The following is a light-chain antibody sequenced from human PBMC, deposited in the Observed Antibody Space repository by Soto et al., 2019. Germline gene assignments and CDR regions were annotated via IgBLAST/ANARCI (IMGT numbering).Light chain of an antibody. CDR3: QQRSNWPLS. CDR1: QSVNNY. Sequence: EIVLTQSPATLSLSPGEGVTLSCRASQSVNNYLAWYQQKPGQAPRLLIYDASNRATGIPARFSGSGSGTDFTLTISRLEPEDFAVYYCQQRSNWPLSFGGGTKVEIK. CDR2: DAS. V-gene: IGKV3-11*01. J-gene: IGKJ4*01.